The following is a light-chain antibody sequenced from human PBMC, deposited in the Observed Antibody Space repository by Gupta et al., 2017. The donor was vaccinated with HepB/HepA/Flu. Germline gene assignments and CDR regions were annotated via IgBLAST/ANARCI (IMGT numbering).Light chain of an antibody. V-gene: IGLV2-8*01. J-gene: IGLJ1*01. CDR1: SSDIGAYNL. CDR2: DVF. CDR3: FSYAGNDNWV. Sequence: QSAPTQPPSASGSPGQSFTISCTGTSSDIGAYNLVSWYQQHPGKAPKLIIYDVFQRPSGVPDRFSGSKSGNTASLTVSGLQAEDEADYYCFSYAGNDNWVFGGGTKVTVL.